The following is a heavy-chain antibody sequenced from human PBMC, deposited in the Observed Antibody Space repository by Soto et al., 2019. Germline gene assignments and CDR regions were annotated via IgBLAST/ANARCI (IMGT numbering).Heavy chain of an antibody. D-gene: IGHD3-10*01. CDR1: GGSISSYY. J-gene: IGHJ6*02. CDR2: IYYSGST. V-gene: IGHV4-59*01. Sequence: SETXSLTCTVSGGSISSYYWSWIRQPPGKGLEWIGYIYYSGSTNYNPSLKSRVTISVDTSKNQFSLKLSSVTAADTAVYYCARVPITMVRGVNGMDVWGQGTTVTVSS. CDR3: ARVPITMVRGVNGMDV.